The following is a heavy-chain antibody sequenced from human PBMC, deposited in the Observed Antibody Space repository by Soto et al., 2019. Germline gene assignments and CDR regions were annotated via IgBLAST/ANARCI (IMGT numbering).Heavy chain of an antibody. CDR3: DRGSIAAAGEFDY. CDR1: GGSISSGDYY. Sequence: SETLSLTCTVSGGSISSGDYYWSWIRQPPGKGLEWIGYIYYSGSTYYNPSLKSRVTISVDTSKNQFSLKLSSVTAADKAVYYCDRGSIAAAGEFDYWGQGTLVTVSS. V-gene: IGHV4-30-4*01. D-gene: IGHD6-13*01. CDR2: IYYSGST. J-gene: IGHJ4*02.